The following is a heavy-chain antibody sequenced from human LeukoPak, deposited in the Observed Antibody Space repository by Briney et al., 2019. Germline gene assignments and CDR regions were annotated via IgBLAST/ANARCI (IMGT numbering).Heavy chain of an antibody. CDR3: ARENGIAGKRNVDY. J-gene: IGHJ4*02. D-gene: IGHD6-13*01. V-gene: IGHV3-23*01. Sequence: GGSLRLSCAASGFTFSRYAMSWVRQAPGKGLEWVSAVSGSGGSTYYADSVKGRFTISRDNSKNTLYLQMNSLRAEDTAVYYCARENGIAGKRNVDYWGQGTLVTVSS. CDR1: GFTFSRYA. CDR2: VSGSGGST.